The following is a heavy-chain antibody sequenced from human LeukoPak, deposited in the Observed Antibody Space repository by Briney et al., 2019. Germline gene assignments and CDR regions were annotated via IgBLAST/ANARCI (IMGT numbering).Heavy chain of an antibody. Sequence: PSETLSLTCTVSGGSISSYYWSWIRQPPGKGLEWIGYIYYCGSTNYNPSLKSLVTISVDTSKNQFSLKLSSVTAADTAVYYCARLLRYCSSTSCYTDFDYWGQGTLVTVSS. CDR1: GGSISSYY. D-gene: IGHD2-2*02. J-gene: IGHJ4*02. CDR2: IYYCGST. CDR3: ARLLRYCSSTSCYTDFDY. V-gene: IGHV4-59*01.